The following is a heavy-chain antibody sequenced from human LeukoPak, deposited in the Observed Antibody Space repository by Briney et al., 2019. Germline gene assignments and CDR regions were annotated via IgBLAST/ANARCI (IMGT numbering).Heavy chain of an antibody. CDR1: GFTFSSYG. V-gene: IGHV3-23*01. J-gene: IGHJ6*04. Sequence: GGSLRLSCAASGFTFSSYGMSWVRQAPGKGLEWVSVISGSGTGTYCADSVKGRFTISRDDAKNSLYLQMNSLRAEDTAVYYCAELGITMIGGVWGKGTTVTISS. CDR2: ISGSGTGT. D-gene: IGHD3-10*02. CDR3: AELGITMIGGV.